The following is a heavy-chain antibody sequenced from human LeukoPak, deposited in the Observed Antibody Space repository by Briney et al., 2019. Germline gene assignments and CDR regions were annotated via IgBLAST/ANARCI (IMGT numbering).Heavy chain of an antibody. V-gene: IGHV1-3*01. J-gene: IGHJ4*02. CDR3: ARSRGYSYGWDFDY. CDR2: INAGNGNT. CDR1: GYTFTSYA. Sequence: ASVKVSCKASGYTFTSYAMHWVRQAPGQRLEWMGWINAGNGNTKYSQKFQGRVTITRDTSASTAYMELSSLRSEDTAVYYCARSRGYSYGWDFDYWGQGTLVTVSS. D-gene: IGHD5-18*01.